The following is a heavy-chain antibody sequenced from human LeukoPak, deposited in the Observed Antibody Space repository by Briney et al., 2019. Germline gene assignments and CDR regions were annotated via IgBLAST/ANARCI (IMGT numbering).Heavy chain of an antibody. J-gene: IGHJ4*02. CDR2: ISSSSSTI. Sequence: GGSLRLSCAASGFTFSSYIMNGVRQARGEGVEGGAYISSSSSTIYYADSVKGRFTISRDNAKNSLYLQMNSLRAEDTAVYYCAKDRGYSYGVGFDYWGQGTLVTVSS. CDR1: GFTFSSYI. V-gene: IGHV3-48*01. D-gene: IGHD5-18*01. CDR3: AKDRGYSYGVGFDY.